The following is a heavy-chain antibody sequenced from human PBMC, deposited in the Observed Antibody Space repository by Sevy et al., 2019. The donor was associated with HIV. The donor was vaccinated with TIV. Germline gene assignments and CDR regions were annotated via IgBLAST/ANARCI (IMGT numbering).Heavy chain of an antibody. CDR2: MNPNSGNT. V-gene: IGHV1-8*01. D-gene: IGHD5-18*01. J-gene: IGHJ6*02. CDR1: GYTFTSYD. Sequence: ASVKVSCKASGYTFTSYDINWVRQATGQGLEWMGWMNPNSGNTGYAQKFQGRVTMTRNTSISTAYMELSSLRSEDTAVYYCARGFPVTAMVLCYHYGMDVWGQGTTVTVSS. CDR3: ARGFPVTAMVLCYHYGMDV.